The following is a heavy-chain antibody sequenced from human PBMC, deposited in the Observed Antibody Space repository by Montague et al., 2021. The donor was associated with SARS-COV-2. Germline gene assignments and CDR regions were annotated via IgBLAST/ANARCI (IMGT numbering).Heavy chain of an antibody. CDR3: ARGRQHFNMIVVVMTGGEYYFDY. CDR1: GGSFSDYF. CDR2: INHRGAS. Sequence: SETLSLTCAVYGGSFSDYFRTWIRQPPGKGLEWIGEINHRGASNXNPSLKSRVSISVDTSRNQFSLYLGSVTAADTAVYYCARGRQHFNMIVVVMTGGEYYFDYWGQGTLVTVSS. V-gene: IGHV4-34*01. J-gene: IGHJ4*02. D-gene: IGHD3-22*01.